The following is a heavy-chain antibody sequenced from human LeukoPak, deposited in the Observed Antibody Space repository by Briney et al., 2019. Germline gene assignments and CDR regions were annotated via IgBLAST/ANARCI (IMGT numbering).Heavy chain of an antibody. CDR1: GYTLTELS. D-gene: IGHD3-3*01. J-gene: IGHJ4*02. CDR3: ATADFWSGYSVGYFDY. Sequence: SVKVSCKVSGYTLTELSMHWVRQAPGKGLEWMGGFDPEDGETIYAQKFQGRVTMTEDTSTDTAYMELSSLRSEDTAVYYCATADFWSGYSVGYFDYWGQGTLVTVPS. V-gene: IGHV1-24*01. CDR2: FDPEDGET.